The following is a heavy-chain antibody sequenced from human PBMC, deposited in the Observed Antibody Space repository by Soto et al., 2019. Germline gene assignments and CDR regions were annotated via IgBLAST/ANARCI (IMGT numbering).Heavy chain of an antibody. J-gene: IGHJ2*01. CDR2: ISGSGGSI. D-gene: IGHD6-19*01. CDR1: GFTFSNYA. V-gene: IGHV3-23*01. CDR3: AKDSYSSGPSSYFGL. Sequence: GGSLRLSCAASGFTFSNYAMSWVRQAPGKGLEWVSAISGSGGSIYYADTVKGRFTISRDNANNTLYLQMNSLRAEDTAVYYCAKDSYSSGPSSYFGLWGRGTLVTVSS.